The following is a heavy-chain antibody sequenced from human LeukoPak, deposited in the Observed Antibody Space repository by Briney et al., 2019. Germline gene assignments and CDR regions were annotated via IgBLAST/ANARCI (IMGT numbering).Heavy chain of an antibody. CDR1: GGSISSYY. CDR2: IYYSGST. V-gene: IGHV4-59*08. D-gene: IGHD6-13*01. CDR3: ARSSSSWRVTAFDI. Sequence: SETLSLTCTVSGGSISSYYWSWIRQPPGKGLEWIGYIYYSGSTNYNPSLKSRVTISVDTSKNQFSLKLSSVTAADTAVYYCARSSSSWRVTAFDIWGQGTMVTVSS. J-gene: IGHJ3*02.